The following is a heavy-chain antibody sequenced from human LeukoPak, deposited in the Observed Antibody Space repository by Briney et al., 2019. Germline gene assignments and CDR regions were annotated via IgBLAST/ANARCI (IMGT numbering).Heavy chain of an antibody. D-gene: IGHD3-10*02. V-gene: IGHV3-30*18. CDR2: ISYDGSNK. J-gene: IGHJ6*04. Sequence: GGSLRLSCAASGFTFSSYGMHWVRQAPGEGLEWVAVISYDGSNKYYADSVKGRFTISRDNAKNSLYLQMNSLRAEDTAVYYCAELGITMIGGVWGKGTTVTISS. CDR3: AELGITMIGGV. CDR1: GFTFSSYG.